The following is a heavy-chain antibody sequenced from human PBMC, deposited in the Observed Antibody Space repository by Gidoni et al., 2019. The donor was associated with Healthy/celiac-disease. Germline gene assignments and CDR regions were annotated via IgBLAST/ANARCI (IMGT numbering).Heavy chain of an antibody. V-gene: IGHV3-30*18. Sequence: QVQLVASGGGAVQPGRSLRLSCAASGCTFSAYGMHWVRQAPGKGPEWVAVTSYDVRNKHYADSVKGRFTIFRDNAKNTLYLQMNSLRPEDTAVYYCAKDWNDYGDYTSYFDYWGQGSLVIVSS. D-gene: IGHD4-17*01. CDR1: GCTFSAYG. CDR3: AKDWNDYGDYTSYFDY. J-gene: IGHJ4*02. CDR2: TSYDVRNK.